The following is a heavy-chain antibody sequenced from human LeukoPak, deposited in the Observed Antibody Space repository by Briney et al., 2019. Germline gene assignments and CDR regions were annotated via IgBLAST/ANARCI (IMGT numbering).Heavy chain of an antibody. J-gene: IGHJ3*02. CDR1: GGTFRSYV. CDR2: IIPIFGRA. Sequence: ASVKVSCKASGGTFRSYVITWVRQAPGQGLEWMGGIIPIFGRADYAQKFQGRVMITADESTSTDYMELSSLRSEDTAVYYCALYYYDSSGYYSNDAFDIWGQGTMVTVSS. V-gene: IGHV1-69*13. D-gene: IGHD3-22*01. CDR3: ALYYYDSSGYYSNDAFDI.